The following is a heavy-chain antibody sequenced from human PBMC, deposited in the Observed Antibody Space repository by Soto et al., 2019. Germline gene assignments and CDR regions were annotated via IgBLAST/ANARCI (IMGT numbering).Heavy chain of an antibody. J-gene: IGHJ3*01. CDR3: ARPSPYYYYSSGYYQIEAFDF. V-gene: IGHV5-51*01. CDR1: GYSFTSYW. D-gene: IGHD3-22*01. Sequence: GESLQISCKGSGYSFTSYWIGWVRQMPGKGLEWMGIIYPGDSDTRYSPSFQGQVTISADKSISTAYLQWSSLKASDTAMYYCARPSPYYYYSSGYYQIEAFDFCGQGIMVTVSS. CDR2: IYPGDSDT.